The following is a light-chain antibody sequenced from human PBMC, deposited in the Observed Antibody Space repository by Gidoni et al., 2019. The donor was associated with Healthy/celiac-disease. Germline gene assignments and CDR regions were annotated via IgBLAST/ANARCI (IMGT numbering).Light chain of an antibody. Sequence: LHMTQSPSTLSASVGDRVTITCRASQSISSWLAWYQQNPGKAPKLLIYKASSLESGVPSRFSGSGSGTEFTITISSLQPDDFATYYCQQYNSYSRTCGQGTKVEIK. V-gene: IGKV1-5*03. CDR2: KAS. J-gene: IGKJ1*01. CDR3: QQYNSYSRT. CDR1: QSISSW.